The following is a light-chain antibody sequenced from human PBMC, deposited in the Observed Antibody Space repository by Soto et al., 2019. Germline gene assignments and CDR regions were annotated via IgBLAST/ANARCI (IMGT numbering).Light chain of an antibody. J-gene: IGLJ3*02. CDR3: SSYTTSYTQV. V-gene: IGLV2-14*01. CDR1: SSDVGGYNY. Sequence: QSALTQPASVSGSPGQSITISCTGTSSDVGGYNYVSWYQHHPGKAPKLMIYEVSNRPSGVSNRFSGSKSGNTASLSISGLQAEDKADYYCSSYTTSYTQVFGGGTKLTVL. CDR2: EVS.